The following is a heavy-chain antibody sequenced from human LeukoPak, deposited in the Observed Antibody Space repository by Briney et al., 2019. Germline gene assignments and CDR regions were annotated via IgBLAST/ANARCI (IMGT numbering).Heavy chain of an antibody. J-gene: IGHJ4*02. CDR3: ASLLTGYYTYYFDY. CDR1: GGSISGYY. Sequence: SETLSLTCTVSGGSISGYYWSWIRQPPGKGLGWIGYIYYSGSTNYNPSLKSRVTISVDTSKNQFSLKLSSVTAADTAVYYCASLLTGYYTYYFDYWGQGTLVTVSS. CDR2: IYYSGST. V-gene: IGHV4-59*12. D-gene: IGHD3-9*01.